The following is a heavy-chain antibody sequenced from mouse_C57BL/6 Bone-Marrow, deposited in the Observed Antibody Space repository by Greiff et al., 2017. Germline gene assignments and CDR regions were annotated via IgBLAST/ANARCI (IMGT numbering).Heavy chain of an antibody. D-gene: IGHD1-1*02. CDR3: ARSDYWRGFAY. V-gene: IGHV1-55*01. Sequence: QVQLKQPGAALVKPGASVKMSCKASGYTFTSYWITWVKQRPGQGLEWIGDIYPGSGSTNYNEKFKSKATLTVNTSSSTAYMQLSSLTSEDSAVYYCARSDYWRGFAYWGQGTLVTVSA. CDR1: GYTFTSYW. J-gene: IGHJ3*01. CDR2: IYPGSGST.